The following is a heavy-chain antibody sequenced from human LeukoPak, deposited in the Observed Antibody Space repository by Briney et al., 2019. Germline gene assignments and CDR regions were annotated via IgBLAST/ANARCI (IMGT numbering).Heavy chain of an antibody. J-gene: IGHJ4*02. V-gene: IGHV3-30*02. D-gene: IGHD6-13*01. Sequence: AGGSLRLSCAASGFTFRKYGMHWVRQAPGKGLEWVAFIRNDGSDKYYAASVKGRFTISRDISKNTLYLQMNSLRTEDIAVYYCAXXSNWSFDYWGQGILVTVSS. CDR2: IRNDGSDK. CDR1: GFTFRKYG. CDR3: AXXSNWSFDY.